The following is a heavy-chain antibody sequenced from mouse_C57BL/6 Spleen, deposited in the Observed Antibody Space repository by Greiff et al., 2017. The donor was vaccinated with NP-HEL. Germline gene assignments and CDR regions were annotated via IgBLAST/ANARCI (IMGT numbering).Heavy chain of an antibody. CDR2: IHPNSGST. CDR1: GYTFTSYW. Sequence: VQLQQSGAELVKPGASVKLSCKASGYTFTSYWMHWVKQRPGQGLEWIGMIHPNSGSTNYNEKFKSKATLTVDKSSSTAYMQLSSLTSEDSAVYYCARSRDGYPFAYWGQGTLVTVSA. CDR3: ARSRDGYPFAY. J-gene: IGHJ3*01. V-gene: IGHV1-64*01. D-gene: IGHD2-3*01.